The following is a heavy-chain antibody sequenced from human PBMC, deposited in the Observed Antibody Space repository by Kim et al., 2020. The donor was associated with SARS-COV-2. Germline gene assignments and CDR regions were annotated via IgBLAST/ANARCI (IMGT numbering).Heavy chain of an antibody. D-gene: IGHD3-22*01. CDR3: ARDNYYDSSGKQAPSDY. J-gene: IGHJ4*02. V-gene: IGHV1-46*01. Sequence: FQGRVTMTRDTSTSTVYMELSSLRSEDTAVYYCARDNYYDSSGKQAPSDYWGQGTLVTVSS.